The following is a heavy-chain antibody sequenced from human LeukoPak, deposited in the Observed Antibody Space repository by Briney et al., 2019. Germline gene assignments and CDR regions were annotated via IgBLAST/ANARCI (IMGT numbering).Heavy chain of an antibody. Sequence: PSETLSLTCSVSGGSISSGDHYWSWIRQPPGKGLEWIGNIYYSGSTNYNASFKSRITISVDTSRNQFSLKLTSVTAADTAGYFCARDSALLWFGELDSWGQGTVVTVSS. CDR2: IYYSGST. CDR3: ARDSALLWFGELDS. D-gene: IGHD3-10*01. J-gene: IGHJ5*02. CDR1: GGSISSGDHY. V-gene: IGHV4-30-4*01.